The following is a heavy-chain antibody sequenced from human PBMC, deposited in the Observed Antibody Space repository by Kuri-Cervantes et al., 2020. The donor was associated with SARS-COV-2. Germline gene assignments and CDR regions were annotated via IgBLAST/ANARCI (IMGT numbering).Heavy chain of an antibody. D-gene: IGHD3-3*01. CDR1: GFTISSYN. Sequence: ETLSLTCAASGFTISSYNMNWVRQAPGKGLEWVSSLSSSGSYIYYADSVKGRFTISRGDTKSSLYLQMNSLRAEDTAVYYCARGGTDFWSGYSEDLGYWGQGTLVTVSS. J-gene: IGHJ4*02. V-gene: IGHV3-21*01. CDR2: LSSSGSYI. CDR3: ARGGTDFWSGYSEDLGY.